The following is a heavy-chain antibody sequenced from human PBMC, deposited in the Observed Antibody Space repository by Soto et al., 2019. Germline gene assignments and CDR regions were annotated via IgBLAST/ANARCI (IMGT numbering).Heavy chain of an antibody. CDR2: IFYLGSS. V-gene: IGHV4-39*01. J-gene: IGHJ5*02. D-gene: IGHD3-3*02. CDR3: ARHSLALRKNNWFDP. Sequence: PSDSLSPTFIYSGSAIITCPSHRRWGHHPPGQGLEWIGRIFYLGSSYYIPSLKSRVTMSVDTSKNQFSLRLRSVTAADTALYFCARHSLALRKNNWFDPWGQGIMVTVSS. CDR1: GSAIITCPSH.